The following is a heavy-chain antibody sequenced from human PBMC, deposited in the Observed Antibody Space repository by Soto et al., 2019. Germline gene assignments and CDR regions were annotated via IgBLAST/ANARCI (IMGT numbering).Heavy chain of an antibody. CDR1: GYSFTNFH. J-gene: IGHJ4*02. CDR3: ARDVISHGNYETIRYYFDH. Sequence: QVQLSQFGAEVKNPGASVKVSCKASGYSFTNFHIHWVRQAPGQGLEWMGMIDPSGGITRDAQRLQGRITMTRDASTSTVYMELRSLTSEDTAVYYCARDVISHGNYETIRYYFDHWGQGTLFTVSS. CDR2: IDPSGGIT. V-gene: IGHV1-46*01. D-gene: IGHD5-18*01.